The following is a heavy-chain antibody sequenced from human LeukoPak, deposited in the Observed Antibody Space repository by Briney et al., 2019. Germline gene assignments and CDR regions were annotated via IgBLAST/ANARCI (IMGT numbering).Heavy chain of an antibody. V-gene: IGHV3-7*03. Sequence: GGSLRLSCAASGFTFSSYWMSWVRQAPGKGLEWVANIKQDGSEKYYVDSVKGRFIISRDNAKNSLYLQMNSLRAEDTAVYYCARGDQVGYYYYYYGMDAWGQGTTVTVSS. CDR2: IKQDGSEK. CDR3: ARGDQVGYYYYYYGMDA. CDR1: GFTFSSYW. D-gene: IGHD2-2*01. J-gene: IGHJ6*02.